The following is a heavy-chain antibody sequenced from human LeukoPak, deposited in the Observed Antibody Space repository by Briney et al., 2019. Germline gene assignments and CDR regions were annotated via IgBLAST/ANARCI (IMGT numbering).Heavy chain of an antibody. CDR2: INNNGGST. CDR1: GFTFNNYA. J-gene: IGHJ4*02. D-gene: IGHD3-10*01. V-gene: IGHV3-64*04. CDR3: AKDFGARNDY. Sequence: GGSLRLSCSASGFTFNNYAMHWVRQAPGKGLEYVSGINNNGGSTQYADSVKGRFTISRDNSKNTLYLQMNSLRGEDTAVYYCAKDFGARNDYWGQGTLVTVSS.